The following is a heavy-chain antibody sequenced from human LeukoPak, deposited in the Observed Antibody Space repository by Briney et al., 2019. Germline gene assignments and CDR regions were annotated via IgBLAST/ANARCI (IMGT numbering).Heavy chain of an antibody. D-gene: IGHD3-10*01. V-gene: IGHV4-4*07. CDR2: IYTSGST. CDR1: GGSISSYY. J-gene: IGHJ6*03. Sequence: SETLSLTCTVSGGSISSYYWSWIRQPAGKGLEWIGRIYTSGSTNYNPSLKSRVTMSVDTSKNQFSLKLSSVTAADTAVYYCARDGSWGPGYYYYYMDVWGKGTTVTVSS. CDR3: ARDGSWGPGYYYYYMDV.